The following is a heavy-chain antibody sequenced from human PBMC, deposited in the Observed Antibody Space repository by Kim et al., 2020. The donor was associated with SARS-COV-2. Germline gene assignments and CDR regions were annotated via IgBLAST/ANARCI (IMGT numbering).Heavy chain of an antibody. V-gene: IGHV3-21*01. CDR1: GFTFSSYS. J-gene: IGHJ6*02. Sequence: GGSLRLSCAASGFTFSSYSMNWVRQAPGKGLEWVSSISSSSSYIYYADSVKGRFTISRDNAKNSLYLQMNSLRAEDTAVYYCARCDSSGYYLYYYYYGMDVWGQGTTVTVSS. CDR3: ARCDSSGYYLYYYYYGMDV. CDR2: ISSSSSYI. D-gene: IGHD3-22*01.